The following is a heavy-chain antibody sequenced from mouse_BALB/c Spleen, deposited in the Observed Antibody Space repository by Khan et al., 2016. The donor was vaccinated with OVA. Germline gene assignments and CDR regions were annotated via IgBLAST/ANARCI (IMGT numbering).Heavy chain of an antibody. J-gene: IGHJ4*01. V-gene: IGHV2-3*01. CDR3: AKFTPDYYSMDS. CDR2: IWGDGST. Sequence: VQLQQSGPGLVAPSQSLSITCTVSGFSLTSYGVNWVRQPPGEGLEWLGVIWGDGSTNYHSTLKSRLIISKDSSKRQVFLTLNSLQTDDTATYYCAKFTPDYYSMDSWGQGSSVTVST. CDR1: GFSLTSYG. D-gene: IGHD1-1*01.